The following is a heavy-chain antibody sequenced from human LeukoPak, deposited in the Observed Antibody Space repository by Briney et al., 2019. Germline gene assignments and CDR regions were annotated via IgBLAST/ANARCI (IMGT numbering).Heavy chain of an antibody. Sequence: SQTLSLTCAISGDSVSSNSAAWDWIRQSPSRGLEWLGRTYYRSKWYNDYAVSVKSRITINPDTSKNQFSLQLNSVTPEDTAVYYCARATVTIAAHRLYYYYYYMDVWGKGTTVTVSS. CDR3: ARATVTIAAHRLYYYYYYMDV. CDR1: GDSVSSNSAA. V-gene: IGHV6-1*01. J-gene: IGHJ6*03. D-gene: IGHD6-6*01. CDR2: TYYRSKWYN.